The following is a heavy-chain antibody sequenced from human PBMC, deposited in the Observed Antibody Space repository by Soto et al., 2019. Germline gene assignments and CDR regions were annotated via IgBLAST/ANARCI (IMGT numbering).Heavy chain of an antibody. Sequence: SSETLSVTCAVYGGSFSGYYWSWIRQPPGKGLEWIGEINHSGSTNYNPSLKSRVTISVDTSKNQFSLKLSSVTAADTAVYYCAREWYYYEYYGMDAWAQAPPVPV. CDR1: GGSFSGYY. CDR2: INHSGST. V-gene: IGHV4-34*01. D-gene: IGHD2-8*01. J-gene: IGHJ6*02. CDR3: AREWYYYEYYGMDA.